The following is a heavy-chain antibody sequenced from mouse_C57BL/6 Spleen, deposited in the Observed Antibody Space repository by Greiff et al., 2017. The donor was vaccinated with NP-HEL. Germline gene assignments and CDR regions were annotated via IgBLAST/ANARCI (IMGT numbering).Heavy chain of an antibody. CDR3: ARDGSRGDYDGWYFDV. J-gene: IGHJ1*03. D-gene: IGHD1-1*01. Sequence: EVMLVESGGGLVKPGGSLKLSCTASGFTFSSYAMSWVRQTPEKRLEWVATISDGGSYTYYPDNVKGRFTISRDNAKNNLYLQMSHLKSEDTAMYYCARDGSRGDYDGWYFDVWGTGTTVTVSS. V-gene: IGHV5-4*01. CDR1: GFTFSSYA. CDR2: ISDGGSYT.